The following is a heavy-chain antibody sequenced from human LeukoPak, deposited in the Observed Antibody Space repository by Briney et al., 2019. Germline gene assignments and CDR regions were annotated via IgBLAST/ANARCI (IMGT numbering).Heavy chain of an antibody. CDR3: ARSIQAGLLSGSHY. D-gene: IGHD3-10*01. J-gene: IGHJ4*02. CDR2: INHSGST. CDR1: GGSFSGYY. Sequence: SETLSLTCAVYGGSFSGYYWSWIRQPPGKGLEWIGEINHSGSTNYNPSLKSRVTISVDTSKNQFSLKLSSVTAADTAVYYCARSIQAGLLSGSHYWGQGTLVTVSS. V-gene: IGHV4-34*01.